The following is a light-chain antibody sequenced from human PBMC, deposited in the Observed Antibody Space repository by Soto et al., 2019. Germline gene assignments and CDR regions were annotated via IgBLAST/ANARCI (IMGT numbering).Light chain of an antibody. CDR3: GSYAGSNVWV. V-gene: IGLV2-8*01. J-gene: IGLJ3*02. CDR1: NSDVGGYNY. CDR2: EVT. Sequence: QSALTQPPSASGSPGQSVTISCTGTNSDVGGYNYVSWYQQHPGKAPKLMIYEVTKRPSGVPDRFSGSKSGNTASLTVSGLQAEDEADYYGGSYAGSNVWVFGGGTKLTVL.